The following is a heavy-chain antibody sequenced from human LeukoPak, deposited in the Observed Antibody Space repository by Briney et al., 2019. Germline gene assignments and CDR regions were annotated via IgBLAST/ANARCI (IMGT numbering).Heavy chain of an antibody. Sequence: GGSLRLSCAASGFTFSSYEMHWVRQAPGKGLEWVSSISSNSRYIYYADSMRGRFTISRDNAKNSLYLQMNSLRAEDTAVYYCAELGITMIGGVWGKGTTVTISS. V-gene: IGHV3-21*01. CDR3: AELGITMIGGV. CDR2: ISSNSRYI. CDR1: GFTFSSYE. D-gene: IGHD3-10*02. J-gene: IGHJ6*04.